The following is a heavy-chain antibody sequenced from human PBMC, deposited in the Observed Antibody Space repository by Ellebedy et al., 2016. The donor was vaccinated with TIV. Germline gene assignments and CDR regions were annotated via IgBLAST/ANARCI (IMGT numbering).Heavy chain of an antibody. CDR1: GYTFASYG. Sequence: AASVKVSCKASGYTFASYGVNWVRQAPGQGLEWMGWINTNSGNPTYAQAFTGRIVFSLYTSVSTADLQISSLRAEDSAVYYCARTGIWGNAFDIWGQGTMVTVSS. J-gene: IGHJ3*02. CDR3: ARTGIWGNAFDI. D-gene: IGHD7-27*01. V-gene: IGHV7-4-1*02. CDR2: INTNSGNP.